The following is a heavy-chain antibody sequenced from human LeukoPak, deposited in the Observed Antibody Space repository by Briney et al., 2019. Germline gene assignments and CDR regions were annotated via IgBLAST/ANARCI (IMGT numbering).Heavy chain of an antibody. CDR2: ISYDGSYK. CDR1: GFTFSDYG. CDR3: AKDTSGYYHTLDF. V-gene: IGHV3-30*18. Sequence: GTSLRLSCAASGFTFSDYGMHWVRQAPGKGLEGVAVISYDGSYKYYADSLKGRFTISRDNSKNTLSLQMNSLRADDTAVYFCAKDTSGYYHTLDFWGQGTLVTVSS. D-gene: IGHD3-22*01. J-gene: IGHJ4*02.